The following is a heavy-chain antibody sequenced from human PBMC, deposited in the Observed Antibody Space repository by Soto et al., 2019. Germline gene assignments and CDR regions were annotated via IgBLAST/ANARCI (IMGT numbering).Heavy chain of an antibody. CDR1: GYTFTSYY. CDR2: INPSGGST. CDR3: ARGMTTVTSDAFDI. D-gene: IGHD4-4*01. V-gene: IGHV1-46*01. J-gene: IGHJ3*02. Sequence: QVQLVQSGAEVKKPGASVKVSCKASGYTFTSYYMHWLRQAPGQGLEWMGIINPSGGSTFYAQNFQGRVTMTRDTSTSTVYMELSSLRSEDTAVYYFARGMTTVTSDAFDIWGQGTMVTVSS.